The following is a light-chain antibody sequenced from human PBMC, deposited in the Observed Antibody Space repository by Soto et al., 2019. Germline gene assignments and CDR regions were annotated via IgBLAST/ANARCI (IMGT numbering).Light chain of an antibody. CDR3: HQYNNWPPA. Sequence: MTQSPSTLSGSPGERATLSCRASESVSTTLAWYQQKPGQAPRVLIYGASTRATGIPARFSGSGSGTEFTLTISSLQSEDSAVYYCHQYNNWPPAFGGGTKVDIK. CDR1: ESVSTT. J-gene: IGKJ4*01. CDR2: GAS. V-gene: IGKV3-15*01.